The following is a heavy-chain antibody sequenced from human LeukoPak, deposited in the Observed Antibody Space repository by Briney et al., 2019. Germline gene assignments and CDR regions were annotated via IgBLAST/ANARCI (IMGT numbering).Heavy chain of an antibody. CDR2: IYTSGSA. CDR3: ARGNVGNRNYYYYMDV. V-gene: IGHV4-4*07. J-gene: IGHJ6*03. Sequence: SETLSLTCTVPGVSFSSYFWSWVRQPAGGGLEWIGRIYTSGSANYNPSLKSRVTISVDESKNQFSLNVNSVTAADTAVYYCARGNVGNRNYYYYMDVWGRGNAVLVSS. CDR1: GVSFSSYF.